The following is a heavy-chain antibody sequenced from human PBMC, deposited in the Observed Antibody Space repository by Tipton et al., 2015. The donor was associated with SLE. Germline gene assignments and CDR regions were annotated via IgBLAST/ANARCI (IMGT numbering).Heavy chain of an antibody. Sequence: SLRLSCAASGFTFSSYAMSWVRQAPGKGLEWVSTISGSGGSTYYADPVKGRFTISRDNSKNTLYLQMNSLRAEDTAVYYCAKLWWLVRGAFDIWGQGTMVTVSS. CDR2: ISGSGGST. J-gene: IGHJ3*02. V-gene: IGHV3-23*01. CDR3: AKLWWLVRGAFDI. CDR1: GFTFSSYA. D-gene: IGHD2-21*01.